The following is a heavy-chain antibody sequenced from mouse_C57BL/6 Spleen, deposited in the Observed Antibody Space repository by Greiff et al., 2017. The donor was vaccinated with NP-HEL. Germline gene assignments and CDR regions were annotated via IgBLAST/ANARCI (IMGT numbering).Heavy chain of an antibody. V-gene: IGHV1-64*01. J-gene: IGHJ2*01. D-gene: IGHD2-2*01. CDR3: AGGYDLDY. CDR1: GYTFTSYW. Sequence: VQLQQPGAELVKPGASVKLSCKASGYTFTSYWMHWVKQRPGQGLEWIGMIHPNSGSTKYNEKFKSKATLTVDKSSSTAYIQLSSLTSEDSAVYYCAGGYDLDYWGQGTTLTVSS. CDR2: IHPNSGST.